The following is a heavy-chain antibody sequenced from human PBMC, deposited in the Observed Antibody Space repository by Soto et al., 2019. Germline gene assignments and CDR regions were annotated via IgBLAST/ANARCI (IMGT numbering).Heavy chain of an antibody. CDR1: GFTFSSYG. CDR2: ISYDGSNK. Sequence: GGSLRLSCAASGFTFSSYGMHWVRQAPGKGLEWVAVISYDGSNKYYADSVKGRFTISRDNSKNTLYLQMNSLRAEDTAVYYCAKSARWFGDRPRYYYYGMDVWGQGTTVTVSS. D-gene: IGHD3-10*01. V-gene: IGHV3-30*18. CDR3: AKSARWFGDRPRYYYYGMDV. J-gene: IGHJ6*02.